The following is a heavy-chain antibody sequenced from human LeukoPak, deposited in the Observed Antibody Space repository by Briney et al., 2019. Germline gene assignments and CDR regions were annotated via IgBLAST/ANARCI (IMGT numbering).Heavy chain of an antibody. J-gene: IGHJ3*02. Sequence: GGSLRLSCAASGFTFSSYGMHWVRQAPGKGLEWVAFIRYDGSNKYYADSVKGRFTISRDNSKNTLYLQMNSLRAEDTAVYYCARVLRYYGAFDIWGQGTMVTVSS. D-gene: IGHD3-9*01. CDR2: IRYDGSNK. V-gene: IGHV3-30*02. CDR1: GFTFSSYG. CDR3: ARVLRYYGAFDI.